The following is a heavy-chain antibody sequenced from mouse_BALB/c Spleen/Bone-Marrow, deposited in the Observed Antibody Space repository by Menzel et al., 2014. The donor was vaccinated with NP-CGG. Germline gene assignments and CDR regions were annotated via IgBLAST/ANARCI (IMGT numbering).Heavy chain of an antibody. CDR1: GFSFNSYG. CDR2: ISGGGSYT. D-gene: IGHD2-4*01. CDR3: ARHAYYDQTEVSFVY. V-gene: IGHV5-9-2*01. Sequence: EVKLVESGGGLVKSGGSLKLSCAASGFSFNSYGMSWVRQTPEKRLEWVATISGGGSYTFYPDSVKGRFTISRDNAKNNVYLQLSSLRSEDTALYYCARHAYYDQTEVSFVYWGQGTLVTVSA. J-gene: IGHJ3*01.